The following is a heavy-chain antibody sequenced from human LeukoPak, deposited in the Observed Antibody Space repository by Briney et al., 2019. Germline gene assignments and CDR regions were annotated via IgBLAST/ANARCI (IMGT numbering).Heavy chain of an antibody. Sequence: GRSLRLSCAASGFTFDDYAMHWVRQAPGKGLEWVSGISWNSGSIGYADSVKGRFTISRDNAKNSLYLQMNSLRAEDTALYYCAKDDYGDQTGSFDYWGQGTLVTVSS. CDR2: ISWNSGSI. D-gene: IGHD4-17*01. CDR1: GFTFDDYA. V-gene: IGHV3-9*01. J-gene: IGHJ4*02. CDR3: AKDDYGDQTGSFDY.